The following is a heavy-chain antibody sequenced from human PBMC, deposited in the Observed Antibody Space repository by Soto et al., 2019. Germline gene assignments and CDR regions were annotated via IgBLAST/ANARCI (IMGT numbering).Heavy chain of an antibody. V-gene: IGHV3-21*01. J-gene: IGHJ4*02. CDR3: ARDKWGVGAAGFIGY. CDR1: GFTFSSYS. Sequence: PGGSLRLSCAASGFTFSSYSMNWVRQAPGKGLEWVSSISSSSSYIYYADSVKGRFTISIDNAKNSLYLQMNSLRAEDTAAYYCARDKWGVGAAGFIGYWGQGT. D-gene: IGHD6-13*01. CDR2: ISSSSSYI.